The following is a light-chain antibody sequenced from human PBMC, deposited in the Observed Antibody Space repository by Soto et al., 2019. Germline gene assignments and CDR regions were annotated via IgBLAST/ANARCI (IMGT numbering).Light chain of an antibody. CDR2: KAS. V-gene: IGKV1-5*03. CDR3: QHSNSYSEA. Sequence: DNRVSQSTSTLSGTVRDKVTITYRASQTISSWLAWYQQKPGKAPKLLIYKASTLKSGVPSRFSGSGSGTEITLTISSLQPDDFATYYCQHSNSYSEAFGQGTKVDIK. CDR1: QTISSW. J-gene: IGKJ1*01.